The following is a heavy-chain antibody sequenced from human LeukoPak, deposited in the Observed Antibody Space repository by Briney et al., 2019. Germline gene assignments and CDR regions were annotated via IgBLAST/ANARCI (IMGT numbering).Heavy chain of an antibody. CDR2: ISNSGTIT. CDR3: TTESFHY. J-gene: IGHJ4*02. V-gene: IGHV3-23*01. D-gene: IGHD3-10*01. CDR1: GFTFGRFA. Sequence: PGGSLRLSCAVSGFTFGRFAMNWVRQAPGEGLEWVSIISNSGTITSYADSVKGRFTISRGNSKNTVYLQMNSLRAEDTALYYCTTESFHYWGQGSLVAVSS.